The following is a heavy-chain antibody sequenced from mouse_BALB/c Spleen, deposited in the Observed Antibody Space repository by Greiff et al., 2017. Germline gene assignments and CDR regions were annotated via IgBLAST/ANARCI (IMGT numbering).Heavy chain of an antibody. J-gene: IGHJ4*01. V-gene: IGHV3-8*02. D-gene: IGHD3-1*01. CDR2: ISYSGST. Sequence: EVQLQQSGPSLVKPSQTLSLTCSVTGDSITSGYWNWIRKFPGNKLEYMGYISYSGSTYYNPSLKSRISITRDTSKNQYYLQLNSVTTEDTATYYCARSPRATDYYAMYYWGQGTSVTVSS. CDR1: GDSITSGY. CDR3: ARSPRATDYYAMYY.